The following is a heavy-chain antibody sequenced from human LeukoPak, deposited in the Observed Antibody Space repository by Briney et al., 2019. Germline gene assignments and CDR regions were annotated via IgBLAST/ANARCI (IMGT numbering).Heavy chain of an antibody. CDR2: INSDGSST. Sequence: GGSLRLSCAASGFTFSSYWMHWVRQAPGKGLVWVSRINSDGSSTSYADSVKGRFTISRDNAKNTLYLQMNSLRAEDTAVYYCAREASGGFIDYWGQGTLVTVSS. CDR3: AREASGGFIDY. V-gene: IGHV3-74*01. D-gene: IGHD3-10*01. CDR1: GFTFSSYW. J-gene: IGHJ4*02.